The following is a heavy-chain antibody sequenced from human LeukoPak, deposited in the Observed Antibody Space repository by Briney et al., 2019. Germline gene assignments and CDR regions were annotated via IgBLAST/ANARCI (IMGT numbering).Heavy chain of an antibody. J-gene: IGHJ4*02. CDR1: GYTFTSYH. V-gene: IGHV1-46*01. Sequence: ASVKVSCKASGYTFTSYHMHWVRQAPGQGLDWMGIINPSAGITTYAQKFQGRVAMTKDMSTSTVYMELSSLRSEDTAVYYCARSQYITMIVARLYQFDDWGQGTLVTVSS. CDR2: INPSAGIT. CDR3: ARSQYITMIVARLYQFDD. D-gene: IGHD3-22*01.